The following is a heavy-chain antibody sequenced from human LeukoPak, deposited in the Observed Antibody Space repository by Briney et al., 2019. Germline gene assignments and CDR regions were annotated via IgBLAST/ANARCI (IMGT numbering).Heavy chain of an antibody. J-gene: IGHJ5*02. CDR2: MNPNSGNT. CDR3: ARGSSWHNWFDP. D-gene: IGHD6-13*01. CDR1: GYTFTSYD. V-gene: IGHV1-8*01. Sequence: ASVKVSCKASGYTFTSYDINWVRQATGQGLEWMGWMNPNSGNTGYAQKFQGRVTMTRNTSISTAYMELSSLRSEDTAVYYCARGSSWHNWFDPWGPGTLVTVSS.